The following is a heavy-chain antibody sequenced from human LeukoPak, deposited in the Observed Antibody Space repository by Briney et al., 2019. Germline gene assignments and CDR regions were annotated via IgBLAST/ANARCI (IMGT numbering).Heavy chain of an antibody. CDR2: ITATSSST. CDR3: ARDGDDSSGYYGS. CDR1: GFTFSNYG. V-gene: IGHV3-23*01. J-gene: IGHJ4*02. Sequence: GGSLRLSCAASGFTFSNYGMSWVRQAPGKGLEWVSAITATSSSTHDADSVQGRFTISRDNSKNTLYLQMNSLRAEDTAVYYCARDGDDSSGYYGSWGQGTLVTVSS. D-gene: IGHD3-22*01.